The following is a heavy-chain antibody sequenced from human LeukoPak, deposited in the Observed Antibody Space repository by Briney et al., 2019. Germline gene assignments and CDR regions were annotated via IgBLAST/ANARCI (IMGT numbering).Heavy chain of an antibody. Sequence: SETLSLTCTVSGGSISSYYWSWIRQSAGKGLEWIGRIYTSGSTNCNPSLKSRVTISLDTAKNQFSLKLTSVTAADTAVYFCARSRGGFGDYGSWFDPWGQGTLVTVSS. D-gene: IGHD4-17*01. J-gene: IGHJ5*02. V-gene: IGHV4-4*07. CDR3: ARSRGGFGDYGSWFDP. CDR2: IYTSGST. CDR1: GGSISSYY.